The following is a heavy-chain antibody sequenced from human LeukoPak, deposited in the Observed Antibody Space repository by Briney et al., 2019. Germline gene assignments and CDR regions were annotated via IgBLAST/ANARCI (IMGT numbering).Heavy chain of an antibody. Sequence: PGGSLRLSCAASGFAFSSYNMNWVRQAPGKGLEWVSSITTSGSYIYYADSVKGRLTISRDNAKNSLYLQMDSLGAEDTAVYYCAKSTSAFMVRGVIINLDYWGQGTLVTVSS. J-gene: IGHJ4*02. D-gene: IGHD3-10*01. CDR2: ITTSGSYI. CDR3: AKSTSAFMVRGVIINLDY. CDR1: GFAFSSYN. V-gene: IGHV3-21*01.